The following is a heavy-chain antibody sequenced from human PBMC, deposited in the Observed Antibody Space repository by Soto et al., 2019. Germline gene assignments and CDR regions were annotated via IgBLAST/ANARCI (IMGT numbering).Heavy chain of an antibody. J-gene: IGHJ6*02. CDR1: GFTFDDYT. Sequence: EVQLVESGGVVVQPGGSLRLSCAASGFTFDDYTMHWVRQAPGKGLEWVSLISWDGGSTYYADSVKGRFTISRDNSKNSLYLQMNSLRTEDTALYYCAKDIGGYCSGGSCYGGTNYYGMDVWGQGTTVTVFS. CDR2: ISWDGGST. D-gene: IGHD2-15*01. V-gene: IGHV3-43*01. CDR3: AKDIGGYCSGGSCYGGTNYYGMDV.